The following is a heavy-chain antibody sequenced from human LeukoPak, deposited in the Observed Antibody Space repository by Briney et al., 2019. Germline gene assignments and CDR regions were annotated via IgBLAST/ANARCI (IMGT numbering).Heavy chain of an antibody. Sequence: PSETLSLTCAVYGGSFSGYYWSWIRQPPGKGLEWIGEINHSGSTNYNPSLKSRVTISVDTSKNQFSLKLSSVTAAATAVYYCARGDYYDSSGYYYFDYWGQGTLVTLSS. CDR3: ARGDYYDSSGYYYFDY. D-gene: IGHD3-22*01. CDR1: GGSFSGYY. V-gene: IGHV4-34*01. J-gene: IGHJ4*02. CDR2: INHSGST.